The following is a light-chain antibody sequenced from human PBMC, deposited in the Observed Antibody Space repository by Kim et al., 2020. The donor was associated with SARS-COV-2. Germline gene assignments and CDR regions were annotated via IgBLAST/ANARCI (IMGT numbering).Light chain of an antibody. CDR2: DVT. J-gene: IGLJ1*01. V-gene: IGLV2-14*03. CDR1: SSDVGGYNF. CDR3: DSYIASGATYV. Sequence: QSALTQPASVSGSPGQSITISCTGTSSDVGGYNFVSWYQQRPGKAPKLIIYDVTKRPSGISSRFSGSKSGNTASLTISGLQAEDEADYFCDSYIASGATYVFGTGTQLTVL.